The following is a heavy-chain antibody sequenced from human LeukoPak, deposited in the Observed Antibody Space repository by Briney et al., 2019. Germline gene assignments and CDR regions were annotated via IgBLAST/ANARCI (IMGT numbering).Heavy chain of an antibody. Sequence: ASVKVSCKASGYTFTSYDINWVRQATGQGLEWMGWMNPNSGNTGYAQKFQGRVTMTRNTSISTAYMELSSLRSEDTAVYYCARGVAAAGIRWGRGARDAGYWGQGTLVTVSS. CDR3: ARGVAAAGIRWGRGARDAGY. CDR2: MNPNSGNT. V-gene: IGHV1-8*01. CDR1: GYTFTSYD. D-gene: IGHD6-13*01. J-gene: IGHJ4*02.